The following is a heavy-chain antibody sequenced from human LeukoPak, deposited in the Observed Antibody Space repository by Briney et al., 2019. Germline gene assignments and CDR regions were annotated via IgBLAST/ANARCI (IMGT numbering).Heavy chain of an antibody. Sequence: GKSLRLSCAASGFTFSSYGMHWVRQAPGKGLEWVAVISYDGSNKYYADSVKGRFTISRDNSRNTSSLQMNSVRAEDTAVYYCAVAYTSNGYYPVDYWGQGTLVTVSS. V-gene: IGHV3-30*03. D-gene: IGHD3-22*01. CDR2: ISYDGSNK. J-gene: IGHJ4*02. CDR3: AVAYTSNGYYPVDY. CDR1: GFTFSSYG.